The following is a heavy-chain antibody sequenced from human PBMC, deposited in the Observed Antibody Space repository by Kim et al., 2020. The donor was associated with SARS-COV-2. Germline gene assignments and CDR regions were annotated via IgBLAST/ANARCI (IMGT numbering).Heavy chain of an antibody. V-gene: IGHV3-11*06. D-gene: IGHD3-22*01. CDR3: ARRTYYYDSSGYYYSAAPDY. J-gene: IGHJ4*02. Sequence: GGSLRLSCAASGFTFSDYYMSWIRQAPGKGLEWVSYISSSSSYTNYADSVKGRFTISRDNAKNSLYLQMNSLRAEDTAVYYCARRTYYYDSSGYYYSAAPDYWGQGTLVTVSS. CDR1: GFTFSDYY. CDR2: ISSSSSYT.